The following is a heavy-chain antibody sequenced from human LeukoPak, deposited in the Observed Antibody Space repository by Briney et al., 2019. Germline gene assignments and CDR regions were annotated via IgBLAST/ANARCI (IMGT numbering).Heavy chain of an antibody. J-gene: IGHJ4*02. Sequence: GESLKISCKGSGYSFTSYWIGWVRQMPGKGLEWMGIIYPGDSDTRYSPSFQGQVTISADKAISTAYLQWSSLKASDTAMYYCARRWYRGPGGSSYYFDYWGQGTLVTVSS. D-gene: IGHD2-15*01. CDR3: ARRWYRGPGGSSYYFDY. CDR1: GYSFTSYW. CDR2: IYPGDSDT. V-gene: IGHV5-51*01.